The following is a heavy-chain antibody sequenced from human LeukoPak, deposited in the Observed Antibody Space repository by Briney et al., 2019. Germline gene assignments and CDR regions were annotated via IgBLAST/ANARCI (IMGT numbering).Heavy chain of an antibody. CDR3: ARPGYYDSSGYYYFDY. CDR2: IYPGDSDT. CDR1: GYSFTSYW. J-gene: IGHJ4*02. D-gene: IGHD3-22*01. Sequence: GESLKISFKGSGYSFTSYWIGWVRQMPGKGLEWMGIIYPGDSDTRYSPSFQGQVTISADKSISTAYLQWSSLKASDTAMYYCARPGYYDSSGYYYFDYWGQGTLVTVSS. V-gene: IGHV5-51*01.